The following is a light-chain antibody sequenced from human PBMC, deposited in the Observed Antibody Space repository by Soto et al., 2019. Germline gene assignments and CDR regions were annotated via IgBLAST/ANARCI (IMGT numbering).Light chain of an antibody. J-gene: IGLJ7*02. V-gene: IGLV2-14*01. CDR3: SSYTGSGTWV. CDR2: DVS. CDR1: SSDVGGYNY. Sequence: QSALTQPASVSGSPGQSITISCTGTSSDVGGYNYVSWYQQHPGKAPKLMIYDVSNRPSGVSNRFSGSKSGNTASLTISGLQAEDEADYYCSSYTGSGTWVFGEGTQLAAL.